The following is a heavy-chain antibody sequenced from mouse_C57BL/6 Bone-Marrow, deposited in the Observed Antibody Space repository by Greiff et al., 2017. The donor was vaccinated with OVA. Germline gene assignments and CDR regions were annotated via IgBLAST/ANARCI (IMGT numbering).Heavy chain of an antibody. CDR3: TRFLYSYVDD. J-gene: IGHJ2*01. D-gene: IGHD2-12*01. V-gene: IGHV1-15*01. Sequence: VQLQQSGAELVRPGASVTLSCKASGYTFTDYEMHWVKQTPVHGLEWIGAIDPETGGTAYNQKFKGKAILTADKSSSTAYMELRSLTSEDSAVSNCTRFLYSYVDDWGQGTTLTVSS. CDR1: GYTFTDYE. CDR2: IDPETGGT.